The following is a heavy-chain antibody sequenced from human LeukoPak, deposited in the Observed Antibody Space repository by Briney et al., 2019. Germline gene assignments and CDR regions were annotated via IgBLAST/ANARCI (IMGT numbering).Heavy chain of an antibody. V-gene: IGHV3-33*01. D-gene: IGHD5/OR15-5a*01. CDR2: IWYDGSNK. CDR3: ARDFPSTLPWFDP. Sequence: GGSLRLSCAASGFTFSSYGMHWVRQAPGKGPEWVAGIWYDGSNKYYADSVKGRFTTPSDNSNNTLYLQINSLTAEDTAVYYCARDFPSTLPWFDPWGQGTLVTVSS. J-gene: IGHJ5*02. CDR1: GFTFSSYG.